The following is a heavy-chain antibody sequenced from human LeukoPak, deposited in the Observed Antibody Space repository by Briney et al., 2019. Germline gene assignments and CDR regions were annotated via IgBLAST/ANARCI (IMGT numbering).Heavy chain of an antibody. CDR1: GGSISSGGYS. V-gene: IGHV4-30-2*01. Sequence: SETLSLTCAVSGGSISSGGYSWSWIRQPPGQGLEWIGEISLTGLTHYNPSLESRVTVSLDKSKNQLSLNLTSVTAADTAVYYCSRENGAFSPFGYWGQGTLVTV. CDR3: SRENGAFSPFGY. J-gene: IGHJ4*02. CDR2: ISLTGLT. D-gene: IGHD2-8*01.